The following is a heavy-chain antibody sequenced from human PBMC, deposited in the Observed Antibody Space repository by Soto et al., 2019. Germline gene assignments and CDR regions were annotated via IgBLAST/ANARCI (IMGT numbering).Heavy chain of an antibody. V-gene: IGHV3-33*01. J-gene: IGHJ4*02. CDR3: ARDPDYYDSSGYIDY. CDR1: GFTFSSHG. D-gene: IGHD3-22*01. CDR2: IWYDGSNK. Sequence: GGSLRLSCAASGFTFSSHGMHWVRQAPGKGLEWVAVIWYDGSNKYYADSVKGRFTISRDNSKNTLYLQMNSLRAEDTAVYYCARDPDYYDSSGYIDYWGQGTLVTVSS.